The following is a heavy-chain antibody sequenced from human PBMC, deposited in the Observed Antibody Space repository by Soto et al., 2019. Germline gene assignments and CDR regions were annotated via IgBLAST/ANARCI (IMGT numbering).Heavy chain of an antibody. CDR3: ARAPVAVVTGPV. Sequence: EVQLVESGGGLVEPGGSLTLSCAASGFTFTHYHMKWVRQAPGKGLEWFSSIGGGGNDIYYADSLEGRFTISRDNAKNSLYLEMNSLRAEGTAVYYCARAPVAVVTGPVWGQGTLVSVS. J-gene: IGHJ4*02. CDR2: IGGGGNDI. CDR1: GFTFTHYH. V-gene: IGHV3-21*01. D-gene: IGHD6-19*01.